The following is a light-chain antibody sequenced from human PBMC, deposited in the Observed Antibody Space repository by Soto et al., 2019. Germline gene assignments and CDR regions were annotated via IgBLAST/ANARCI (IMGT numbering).Light chain of an antibody. V-gene: IGLV1-44*01. J-gene: IGLJ1*01. CDR1: NSNIGSNT. CDR3: AAWDDSLNGFYV. Sequence: QAVVTQPPSASGTPGQRVTISCSGNNSNIGSNTVDWYQQLPGTAPKLLIYSNNRRPSGVPDRFSGSKSGTSASLAISGLQSEDEADYYCAAWDDSLNGFYVFGTGTKLTVL. CDR2: SNN.